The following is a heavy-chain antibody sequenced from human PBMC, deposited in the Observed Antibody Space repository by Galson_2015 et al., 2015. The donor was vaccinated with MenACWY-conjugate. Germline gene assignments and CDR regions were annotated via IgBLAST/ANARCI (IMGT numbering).Heavy chain of an antibody. V-gene: IGHV3-30*18. CDR2: ISYDGSNK. CDR1: GFTFSSYG. J-gene: IGHJ4*02. D-gene: IGHD2-21*02. CDR3: AKARRGRVVVTATTDY. Sequence: SLRLSCAASGFTFSSYGMHWVRQAPGRGLEWVAVISYDGSNKYYADSVKGRFTISRDNSKNTLYLQTNSLRAEDTAVYYRAKARRGRVVVTATTDYWGQGTLVTVSP.